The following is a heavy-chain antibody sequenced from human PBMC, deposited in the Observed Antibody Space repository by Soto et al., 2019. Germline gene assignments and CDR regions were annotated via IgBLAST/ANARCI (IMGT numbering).Heavy chain of an antibody. J-gene: IGHJ5*02. CDR1: GGSISSGGYS. CDR3: ARDRGFGLNWFDP. V-gene: IGHV4-30-2*01. D-gene: IGHD3-3*01. CDR2: IYHSGST. Sequence: SETLSLTCAVSGGSISSGGYSWSWIRQPPGKGLEWIGYIYHSGSTYYNPSLKSRVTISVDRSKNQFSLKLSSVTAADTAVYYCARDRGFGLNWFDPWGQGTLVTVYS.